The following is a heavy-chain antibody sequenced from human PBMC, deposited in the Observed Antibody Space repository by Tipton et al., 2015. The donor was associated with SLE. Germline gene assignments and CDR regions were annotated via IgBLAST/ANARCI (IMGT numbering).Heavy chain of an antibody. CDR2: ISGASNYI. V-gene: IGHV3-21*01. Sequence: SLRLSCAASGFTINSYSMNWVRQAPGKGLEWVSSISGASNYINYADSMKGRLTISRDNANNSMFLQMTSLRAEDTAVYYCARDYGDSNFDYWGQGTLVTVSS. CDR1: GFTINSYS. J-gene: IGHJ4*02. CDR3: ARDYGDSNFDY. D-gene: IGHD2-21*02.